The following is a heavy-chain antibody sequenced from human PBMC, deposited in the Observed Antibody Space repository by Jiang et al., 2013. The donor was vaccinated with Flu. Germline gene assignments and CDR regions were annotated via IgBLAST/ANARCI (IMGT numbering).Heavy chain of an antibody. CDR2: SYSNGNT. CDR3: AGEWSAFDF. V-gene: IGHV4-4*08. Sequence: GLVKPSETLSLTCSVSGGSLDIYKWSWIRQSPGKGLEWIGYSYSNGNTNYNPSLMSRVTISVDTSKNQFSLKLYSVTAADTALYYCAGEWSAFDFWGQGTMVTVSS. D-gene: IGHD3-3*01. J-gene: IGHJ3*01. CDR1: GGSLDIYK.